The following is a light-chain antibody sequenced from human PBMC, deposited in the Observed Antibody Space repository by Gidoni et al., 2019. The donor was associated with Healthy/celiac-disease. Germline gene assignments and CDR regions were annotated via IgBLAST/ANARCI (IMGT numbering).Light chain of an antibody. J-gene: IGKJ4*01. V-gene: IGKV1-39*01. CDR2: AAS. CDR3: QQSDSPPLT. CDR1: QRISAY. Sequence: DIKRTQSPSSLSASVGDRVTITCRAGQRISAYLNWYQQKPGKAPKVLIYAASNLQSGVPSRFSGSGSGTDFTLTISSLQPEDFATYYCQQSDSPPLTFXGXTKVEIK.